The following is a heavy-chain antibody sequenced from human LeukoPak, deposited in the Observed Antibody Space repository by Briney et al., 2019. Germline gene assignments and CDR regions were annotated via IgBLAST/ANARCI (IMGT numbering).Heavy chain of an antibody. CDR3: ARTSFYGYIDY. CDR1: GYTFTSYG. Sequence: ASVTVSCKASGYTFTSYGISWVRQAPGQGLEWMGWISAYNGNTNYAQKLQGRVTMTTDTSTSTAYMELRSLRSDDTAFYYCARTSFYGYIDYWGQGTLVTVSS. D-gene: IGHD2/OR15-2a*01. CDR2: ISAYNGNT. V-gene: IGHV1-18*01. J-gene: IGHJ4*02.